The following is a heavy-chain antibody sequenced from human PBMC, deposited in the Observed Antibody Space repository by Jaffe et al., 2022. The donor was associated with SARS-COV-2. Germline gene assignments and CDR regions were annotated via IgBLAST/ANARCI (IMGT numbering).Heavy chain of an antibody. J-gene: IGHJ6*02. CDR3: AKAPRSTVTSYGYGMDV. CDR2: ISYDGSNK. D-gene: IGHD4-17*01. V-gene: IGHV3-30*18. CDR1: GFTFSSYG. Sequence: QVQLVESGGGVVQPGRSLRLSCAASGFTFSSYGMHWVRQAPGKGLEWVAVISYDGSNKYYADSVKGRFTISRDNSKNTLYLQMNSLRAEDTAVYYCAKAPRSTVTSYGYGMDVWGQGTTVTVSS.